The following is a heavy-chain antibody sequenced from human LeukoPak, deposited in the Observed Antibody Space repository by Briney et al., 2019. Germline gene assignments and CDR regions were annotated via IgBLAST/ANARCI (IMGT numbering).Heavy chain of an antibody. V-gene: IGHV3-23*01. CDR3: ARDYY. CDR1: GFAFSNYV. CDR2: ISGNGRIT. Sequence: PGGPLRLSCVASGFAFSNYVMTWVRQTPGKGLEWVSSISGNGRITYYADSVKGRFTISRDNSKNTLYLQMNSLRAEDTAVYYCARDYYWGQGTLVTVSS. J-gene: IGHJ4*02.